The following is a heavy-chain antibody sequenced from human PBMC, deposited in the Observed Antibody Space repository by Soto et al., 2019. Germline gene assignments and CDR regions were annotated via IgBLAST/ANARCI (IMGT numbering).Heavy chain of an antibody. Sequence: GGSLRLSCAASGFTFSIYAMSWVRQAPGRGLEWVSAISGSAGSTYYADSVKGRFTISRDNSKNTLYLQMNSLRAEDTAVYYCAKDFGPHGDYDQNDAFDIWGQGTMVTVSS. D-gene: IGHD4-17*01. J-gene: IGHJ3*02. CDR3: AKDFGPHGDYDQNDAFDI. CDR2: ISGSAGST. CDR1: GFTFSIYA. V-gene: IGHV3-23*01.